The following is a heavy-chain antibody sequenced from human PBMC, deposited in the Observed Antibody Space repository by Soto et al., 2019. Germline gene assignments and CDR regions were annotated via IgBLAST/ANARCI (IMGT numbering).Heavy chain of an antibody. Sequence: QVQLAESGGGVVQPGRSLRLSCAASGFTFSSYGMHWVRQAPGTGLEWVAFTSYDGGNKYYGDSVRGRFTISRVNTYNTWYLQMNSRRPEDTGVYYCAKGGPWPVEWGQGTLVTVS. V-gene: IGHV3-30*18. J-gene: IGHJ4*02. CDR2: TSYDGGNK. CDR1: GFTFSSYG. D-gene: IGHD6-19*01. CDR3: AKGGPWPVE.